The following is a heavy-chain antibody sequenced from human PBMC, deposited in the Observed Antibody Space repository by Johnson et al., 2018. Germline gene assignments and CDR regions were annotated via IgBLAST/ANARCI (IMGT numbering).Heavy chain of an antibody. V-gene: IGHV3-30*03. J-gene: IGHJ3*02. CDR3: ATETDGVVS. Sequence: QVQLVESGGGVVQPGRSLRLSCAASGFIFSNYAMHWVRQAPGKGLEWVAVILYDGGNKYYADSVKGRFTNSRDNSKNTLYLQRNILKAEDTAVFSCATETDGVVSWGHGTLVTVSS. CDR1: GFIFSNYA. CDR2: ILYDGGNK.